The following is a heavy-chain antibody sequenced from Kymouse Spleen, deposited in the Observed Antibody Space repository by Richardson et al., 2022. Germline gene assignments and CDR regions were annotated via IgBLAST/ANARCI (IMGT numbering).Heavy chain of an antibody. CDR3: AKDSRIAVAGSFFDY. D-gene: IGHD6-19*01. J-gene: IGHJ4*02. CDR1: GFTFDDYA. CDR2: ISWNSGSI. Sequence: EVQLVESGGGLVQPGRSLRLSCAASGFTFDDYAMHWVRQAPGKGLEWVSGISWNSGSIGYADSVKGRFTISRDNAKNSLYLQMNSLRAEDTALYYCAKDSRIAVAGSFFDYWGQGTLVTVSS. V-gene: IGHV3-9*01.